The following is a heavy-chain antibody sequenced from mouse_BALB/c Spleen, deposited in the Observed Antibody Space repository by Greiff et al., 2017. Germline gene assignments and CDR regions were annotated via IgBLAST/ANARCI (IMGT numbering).Heavy chain of an antibody. J-gene: IGHJ3*01. Sequence: QVQLKESGAELARPGASVKLSCKASGYTFTDYYINWVKQRTGQGLEWIGEIYPGSGNTYYNEKFKGKATLTADKSSSTAYMQLSSLTSEDSAVYFCARSLITTAWFAYWGQGTLVTVSA. D-gene: IGHD2-4*01. CDR1: GYTFTDYY. CDR3: ARSLITTAWFAY. CDR2: IYPGSGNT. V-gene: IGHV1-77*01.